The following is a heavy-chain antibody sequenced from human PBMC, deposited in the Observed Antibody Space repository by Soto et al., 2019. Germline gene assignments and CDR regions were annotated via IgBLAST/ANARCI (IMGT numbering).Heavy chain of an antibody. Sequence: SQTLSLTCASSGDSVSSNRATWNWFRRSPSRGLEWLGRTYYRSKWYHDYAVSLNGRGTINPDTSQNQFSLHLTSVTPEDTAVYYCGRLVGNSWIDYWGQGTLVTVSS. D-gene: IGHD6-13*01. CDR2: TYYRSKWYH. J-gene: IGHJ4*02. CDR3: GRLVGNSWIDY. V-gene: IGHV6-1*01. CDR1: GDSVSSNRAT.